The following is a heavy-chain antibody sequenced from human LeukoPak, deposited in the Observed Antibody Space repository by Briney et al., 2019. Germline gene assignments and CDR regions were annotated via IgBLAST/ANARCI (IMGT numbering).Heavy chain of an antibody. D-gene: IGHD1-26*01. Sequence: GGSLRLSCAASGFTFSSYWMSWVRQAPGKGLEWVANIKQDGSEKYYVDPVKGRFTISRDNAKNSLYLQMNSLRAEDTAVYYCARDKIVGATNFDYWGQGILVTVSS. J-gene: IGHJ4*02. CDR1: GFTFSSYW. CDR3: ARDKIVGATNFDY. CDR2: IKQDGSEK. V-gene: IGHV3-7*01.